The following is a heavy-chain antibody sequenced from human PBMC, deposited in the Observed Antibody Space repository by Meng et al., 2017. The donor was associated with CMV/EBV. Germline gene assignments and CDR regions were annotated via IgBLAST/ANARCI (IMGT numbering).Heavy chain of an antibody. CDR3: ARDLAPAGGDYYYGMDV. J-gene: IGHJ6*02. Sequence: GGSLRLSCAASGFPFSNYAIHWVRQAPGRGLEWVSVISYAGSKKSYADSVKGRFTISRDNSKNMVYLQMNSLRAEDTALYHCARDLAPAGGDYYYGMDVWGQGTTVTVSS. CDR1: GFPFSNYA. CDR2: ISYAGSKK. D-gene: IGHD6-13*01. V-gene: IGHV3-30-3*01.